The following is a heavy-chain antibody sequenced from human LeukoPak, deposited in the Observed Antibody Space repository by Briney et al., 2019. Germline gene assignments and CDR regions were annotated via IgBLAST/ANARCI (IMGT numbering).Heavy chain of an antibody. CDR2: IYHSGST. Sequence: SETLSLTCTVSGYSISSGYYWGWIRQPPGKGLEWIGSIYHSGSTYYNPSLKSRVTISVDTSKNQFSLKLSSVTAADTAVYYCARQRVIAAAEFAGYFDYWGQGTLVTVSS. D-gene: IGHD6-13*01. CDR1: GYSISSGYY. J-gene: IGHJ4*02. CDR3: ARQRVIAAAEFAGYFDY. V-gene: IGHV4-38-2*02.